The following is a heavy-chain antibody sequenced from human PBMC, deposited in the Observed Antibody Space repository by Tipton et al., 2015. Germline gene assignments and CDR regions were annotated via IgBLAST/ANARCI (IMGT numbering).Heavy chain of an antibody. D-gene: IGHD2-21*01. CDR1: RGFISSGGYY. J-gene: IGHJ6*02. CDR3: ARVGYCGGSCFSGYYGMDV. CDR2: IDYSGST. Sequence: TLSLTCTVSRGFISSGGYYWSWIRQHPGRGLEWIGNIDYSGSTHYNPSLQSRLSISIDTSNNQFSLKLTSVTAADSAVYYCARVGYCGGSCFSGYYGMDVWGRGTTVTVSS. V-gene: IGHV4-31*03.